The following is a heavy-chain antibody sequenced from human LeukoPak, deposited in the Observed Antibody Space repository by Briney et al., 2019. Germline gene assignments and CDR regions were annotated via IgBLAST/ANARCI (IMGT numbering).Heavy chain of an antibody. D-gene: IGHD6-13*01. Sequence: SVKVSCKASGGTFSSYAVSWLRQSPGQGLEWMGGIITIFGTANNAQKFQGRVTITADKSTSTAYMELSSLRSEYTAVYYCARVLRQQLVLGWFDPWGQGTLVTVSS. CDR1: GGTFSSYA. J-gene: IGHJ5*02. CDR2: IITIFGTA. CDR3: ARVLRQQLVLGWFDP. V-gene: IGHV1-69*06.